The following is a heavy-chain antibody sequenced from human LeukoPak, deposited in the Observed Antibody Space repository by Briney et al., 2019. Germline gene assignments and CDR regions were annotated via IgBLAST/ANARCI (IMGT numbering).Heavy chain of an antibody. CDR3: ARVQGSGWPYYYYMDV. CDR1: GGSLSSYY. Sequence: SETLCLTCTVSGGSLSSYYWSWLRQSPGKGLEWIGYIYYSGSTNYNPSLKSRVTISVDTSKNQFSLKLSSVTAADTAVYYCARVQGSGWPYYYYMDVWGKGTTVTVSS. CDR2: IYYSGST. V-gene: IGHV4-59*01. J-gene: IGHJ6*03. D-gene: IGHD6-19*01.